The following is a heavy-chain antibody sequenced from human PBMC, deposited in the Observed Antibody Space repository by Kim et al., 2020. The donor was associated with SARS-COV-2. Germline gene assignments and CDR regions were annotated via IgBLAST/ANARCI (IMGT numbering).Heavy chain of an antibody. J-gene: IGHJ6*02. CDR1: GFTFSSYG. V-gene: IGHV3-33*05. CDR3: ARVLGAAAGTYYYYVMDV. CDR2: ISYDRSNK. Sequence: GGSLRLSCAASGFTFSSYGLHWVRQAPGKGLEWVAVISYDRSNKYYADSVKGRFTISRDNSKNTLYLQMNSLRAEDTAVYYCARVLGAAAGTYYYYVMDVWGQGTTVTVSS. D-gene: IGHD6-13*01.